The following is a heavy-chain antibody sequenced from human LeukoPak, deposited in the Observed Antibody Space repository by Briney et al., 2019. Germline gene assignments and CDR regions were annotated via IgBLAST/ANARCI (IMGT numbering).Heavy chain of an antibody. CDR1: GYTLTELS. CDR3: ATGPPPLAYCGGDCYSGLFDY. D-gene: IGHD2-21*02. V-gene: IGHV1-24*01. Sequence: ASVKVSCKVSGYTLTELSMHWVRQAPGKGLEWMGGFDPEVGETVSAQKFQGRVTMTEDTSTATAYMELSSLRSEDTAGYYCATGPPPLAYCGGDCYSGLFDYWGQGTLVTVSS. J-gene: IGHJ4*02. CDR2: FDPEVGET.